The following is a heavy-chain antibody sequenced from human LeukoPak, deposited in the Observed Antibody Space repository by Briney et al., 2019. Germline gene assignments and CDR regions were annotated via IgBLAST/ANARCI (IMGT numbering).Heavy chain of an antibody. V-gene: IGHV1-2*06. D-gene: IGHD5-24*01. J-gene: IGHJ3*02. CDR1: GYTFTSCY. CDR3: ARVGDGLNDGFDI. CDR2: INPNTGGT. Sequence: ASVKVSCKASGYTFTSCYMNWVRQAPGQGLEWMGRINPNTGGTNYAQNFQGSVTMTRDTSITTVYMELSRLRSDDTAVYYCARVGDGLNDGFDIWGQGTMVTVSS.